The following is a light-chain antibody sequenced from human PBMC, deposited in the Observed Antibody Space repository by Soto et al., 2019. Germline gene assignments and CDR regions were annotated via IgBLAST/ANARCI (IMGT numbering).Light chain of an antibody. CDR1: QSVSSSY. CDR3: QQYGSASFT. Sequence: EIVLTQSPGTLSLSPGERATLSCRASQSVSSSYLAWYQQKPGQAPRLLIYGASSRATGIPDRFSGSGSGTDFTLTTIRLEPEDFAVYYCQQYGSASFTFGPGTTVDIK. CDR2: GAS. J-gene: IGKJ3*01. V-gene: IGKV3-20*01.